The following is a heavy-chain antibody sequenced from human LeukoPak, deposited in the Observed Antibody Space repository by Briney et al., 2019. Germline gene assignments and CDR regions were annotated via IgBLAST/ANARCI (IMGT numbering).Heavy chain of an antibody. CDR1: GGSISSYY. Sequence: SETLSLTCTVSGGSISSYYWSWIRQPPGKGLEWIGYIYYSGSTNYNPSLKSRVTISVDTSKNQFSLKLSSVTAADTAVYYFARGQKPHQSRFHGFDPWGQGTLVTVSS. J-gene: IGHJ5*02. V-gene: IGHV4-59*01. CDR2: IYYSGST. CDR3: ARGQKPHQSRFHGFDP.